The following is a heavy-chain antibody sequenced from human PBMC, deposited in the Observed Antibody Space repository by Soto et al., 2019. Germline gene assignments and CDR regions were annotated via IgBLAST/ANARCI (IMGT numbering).Heavy chain of an antibody. CDR2: INSDGSST. J-gene: IGHJ6*02. CDR3: ARVASSSLWGYYGMDV. CDR1: GFTFSSYW. D-gene: IGHD6-6*01. Sequence: GGSLRLSCAASGFTFSSYWMHWVRQAPGKGLVWVSRINSDGSSTSYADSVKGRFTISRDNAKNTLYLQMNSLRAEDTAVYYCARVASSSLWGYYGMDVWGQGTTVTVSS. V-gene: IGHV3-74*01.